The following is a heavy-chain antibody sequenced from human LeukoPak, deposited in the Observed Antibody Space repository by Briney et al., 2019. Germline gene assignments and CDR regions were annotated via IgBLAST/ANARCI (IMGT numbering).Heavy chain of an antibody. CDR1: GFMFADHG. D-gene: IGHD1-26*01. V-gene: IGHV3-20*04. Sequence: GGSLRLSCAASGFMFADHGMTWVRQVPGKGLEWVSGINWNGGSTGYVDSVKGRFTISRDNAKNVLFLQMNNLRAEGTAFYYCARGEWDLRDWGQGTLVTVSS. J-gene: IGHJ4*02. CDR3: ARGEWDLRD. CDR2: INWNGGST.